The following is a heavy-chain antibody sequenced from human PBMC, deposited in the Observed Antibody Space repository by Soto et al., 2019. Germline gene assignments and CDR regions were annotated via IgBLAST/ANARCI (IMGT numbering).Heavy chain of an antibody. V-gene: IGHV4-34*01. D-gene: IGHD4-4*01. CDR2: INHSGST. CDR1: GGSFSGYY. Sequence: SETLSLTCAVYGGSFSGYYWSWIRQPPGKGLEWIGEINHSGSTNYNPSLKSRVTISVDTSKNQFSLRLSSVTAADTAVYYCARAGSNPRYYYYGMDVWGQGTMVTVSS. CDR3: ARAGSNPRYYYYGMDV. J-gene: IGHJ6*02.